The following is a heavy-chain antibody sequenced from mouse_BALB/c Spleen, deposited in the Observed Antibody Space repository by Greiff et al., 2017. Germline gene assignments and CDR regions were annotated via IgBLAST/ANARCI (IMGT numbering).Heavy chain of an antibody. J-gene: IGHJ2*01. CDR1: GYSITSDYA. V-gene: IGHV3-2*02. CDR2: ISYSGST. Sequence: EVQGVESGPGLVKPSQSLSLTCTVTGYSITSDYAWNWIRQFPGNKLEWMGYISYSGSTSYNPSLKSRISITRDTSKNQFFLQLNSVTTEDTATYYCARRALSSYFDYWGQGTTLTVSS. D-gene: IGHD1-1*01. CDR3: ARRALSSYFDY.